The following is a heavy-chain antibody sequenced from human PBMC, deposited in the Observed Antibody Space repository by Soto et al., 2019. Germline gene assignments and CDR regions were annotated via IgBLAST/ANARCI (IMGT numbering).Heavy chain of an antibody. J-gene: IGHJ4*02. CDR2: IYYPGST. D-gene: IGHD3-22*01. V-gene: IGHV4-59*01. CDR3: ARDSDNIGSLDY. CDR1: VGSISSYY. Sequence: SETLSLTSTDSVGSISSYYWSWSRHPPGNGLEGIGYIYYPGSTNYNPPVKSRVTISVDTSKKQFSLKLSSVTAADTAVYFCARDSDNIGSLDYGGQGTLVTVSS.